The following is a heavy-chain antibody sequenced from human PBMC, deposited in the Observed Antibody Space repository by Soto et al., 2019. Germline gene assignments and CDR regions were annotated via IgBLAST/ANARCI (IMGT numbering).Heavy chain of an antibody. CDR1: GGTFSSYA. Sequence: QVQLVQSGAEVKKPGSSVKVSCKASGGTFSSYAISWVRQAPGQGLEWMGGIIPIFGTANYAQKFQGRVTITADESTSKAYMELSSLRSEDTAVYYWASAEYSSSPGTYYSTGMDVWGQGTTVTVPS. D-gene: IGHD6-6*01. V-gene: IGHV1-69*01. CDR2: IIPIFGTA. CDR3: ASAEYSSSPGTYYSTGMDV. J-gene: IGHJ6*02.